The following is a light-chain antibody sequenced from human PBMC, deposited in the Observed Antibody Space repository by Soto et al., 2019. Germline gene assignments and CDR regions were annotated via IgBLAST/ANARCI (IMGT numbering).Light chain of an antibody. CDR3: LQYNDGPPWT. J-gene: IGKJ1*01. V-gene: IGKV1D-16*01. Sequence: DIQMTQSPSSVSASVGDTVTITCRASQDINSRLAWFQQQPGRPPKYVIQAATMLQSGFPSRFAGSGSGRDFTLTIHTLQPEDSAVYYCLQYNDGPPWTFGPGTKVEIK. CDR2: AAT. CDR1: QDINSR.